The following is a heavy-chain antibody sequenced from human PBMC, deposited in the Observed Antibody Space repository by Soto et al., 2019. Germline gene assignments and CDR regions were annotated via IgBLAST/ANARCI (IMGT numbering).Heavy chain of an antibody. Sequence: QLQLQESGSGLVKPSQTLSLTCAVSGGSISSGGYSWSLIRQPPGKGLEWIGYIYHSGSTYYNPSLKSRVTISVDRSKNQFFLKLSSVTAADTAVYYCAGRYLGGFDYWGPGTLVTVSS. CDR1: GGSISSGGYS. V-gene: IGHV4-30-2*01. J-gene: IGHJ4*02. CDR3: AGRYLGGFDY. D-gene: IGHD3-16*01. CDR2: IYHSGST.